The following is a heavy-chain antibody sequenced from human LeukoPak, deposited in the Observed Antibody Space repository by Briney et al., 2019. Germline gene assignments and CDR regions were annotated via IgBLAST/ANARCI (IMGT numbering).Heavy chain of an antibody. CDR3: ARMGLIGDYEDY. Sequence: ASVTVSCKASGYTFTSYGISWVRQAPGQGLEWVGWISAYNGNTNYAQKLQGRVTMTTDTSTSTAYMELRSLRSDDTAVYYCARMGLIGDYEDYWGQGTLVTVSS. J-gene: IGHJ4*02. V-gene: IGHV1-18*01. D-gene: IGHD4-17*01. CDR2: ISAYNGNT. CDR1: GYTFTSYG.